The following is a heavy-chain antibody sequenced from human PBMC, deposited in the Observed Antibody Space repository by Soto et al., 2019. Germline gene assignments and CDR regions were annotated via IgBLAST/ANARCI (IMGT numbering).Heavy chain of an antibody. J-gene: IGHJ6*02. Sequence: GGSLRLSCAASGFTFDDYAMHWVRQAPGKGLEWVSGISWNSGSIGYADSVKGRFTISRDNTKNSLYLQMNSLRAEDTALYYCAKDRNNATDSRGIVVWGEGT. CDR2: ISWNSGSI. D-gene: IGHD2-8*01. V-gene: IGHV3-9*01. CDR1: GFTFDDYA. CDR3: AKDRNNATDSRGIVV.